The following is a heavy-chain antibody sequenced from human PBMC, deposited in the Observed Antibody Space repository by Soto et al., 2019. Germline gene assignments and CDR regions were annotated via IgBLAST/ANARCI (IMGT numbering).Heavy chain of an antibody. CDR3: ARGAQS. CDR2: IFKSERT. J-gene: IGHJ5*02. V-gene: IGHV4-31*03. CDR1: GGSISNSDYY. Sequence: SETLSLTCTVSGGSISNSDYYWSWIRQHPGQGLEWIGFIFKSERTSYNPSLKSRVTISVDTSKNQLSLDLTSVTAADTAVYYCARGAQSWGQGTLVTSPQ.